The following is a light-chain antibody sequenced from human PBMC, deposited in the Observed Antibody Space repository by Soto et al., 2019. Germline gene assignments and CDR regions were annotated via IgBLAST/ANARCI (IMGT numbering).Light chain of an antibody. Sequence: DIQMTQSPSSLSASVGDRVTITCRASQGISKYIGWFQQKPGKAPKSLIYATSRLQSGVTTRFSGSGSGTDFTLTISSLQPEDFSTYYCQQYDSYPRTFGQGTKLE. J-gene: IGKJ2*01. CDR2: ATS. V-gene: IGKV1-16*01. CDR1: QGISKY. CDR3: QQYDSYPRT.